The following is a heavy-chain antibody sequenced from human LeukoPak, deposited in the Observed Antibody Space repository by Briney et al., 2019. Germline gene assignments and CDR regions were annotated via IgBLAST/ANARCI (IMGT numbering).Heavy chain of an antibody. CDR2: INHNGNVN. J-gene: IGHJ4*02. V-gene: IGHV3-7*03. CDR1: GFTFSSYW. CDR3: ARGGFLAY. Sequence: GGSLRLSCAASGFTFSSYWMNWARQAPGKGLEWVASINHNGNVNYYVDSVKGRFTISRDNAKNSLYLQMNSLRAEDTAVYYCARGGFLAYWGQGTLVTVSS.